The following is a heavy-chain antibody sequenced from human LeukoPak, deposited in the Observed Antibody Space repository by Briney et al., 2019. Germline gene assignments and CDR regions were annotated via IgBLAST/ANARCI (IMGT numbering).Heavy chain of an antibody. CDR3: ARGSGYSGYDLKY. Sequence: ASVKVSCKASGYTFTSSGINWVRQAPGQGLEWMGWISAYNGNTKYAQNLQGRVTLTTDTSTSMAYMELRSLRSDDTAVYYCARGSGYSGYDLKYWGQGTLVTVSS. D-gene: IGHD5-12*01. J-gene: IGHJ4*02. V-gene: IGHV1-18*01. CDR1: GYTFTSSG. CDR2: ISAYNGNT.